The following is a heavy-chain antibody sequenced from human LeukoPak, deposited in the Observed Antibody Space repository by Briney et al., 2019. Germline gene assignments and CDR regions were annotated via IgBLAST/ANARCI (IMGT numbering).Heavy chain of an antibody. CDR2: ISSSSSPI. V-gene: IGHV3-48*04. J-gene: IGHJ6*02. D-gene: IGHD6-13*01. CDR3: AKSGGQQLIAAYGMDV. CDR1: GFTFSSYS. Sequence: GGSLRLSCAASGFTFSSYSMNWVRQAPGKGLEWISYISSSSSPIYYAGSVKGRFTTSRDNAKNSLYLQMNSLRVEDTAVYYCAKSGGQQLIAAYGMDVWGQGTTVTVSS.